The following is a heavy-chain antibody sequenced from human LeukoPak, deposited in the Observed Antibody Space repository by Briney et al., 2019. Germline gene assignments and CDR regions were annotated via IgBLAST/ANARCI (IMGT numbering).Heavy chain of an antibody. CDR3: ARDSYDFWSGYYGY. J-gene: IGHJ4*02. D-gene: IGHD3-3*01. V-gene: IGHV3-30*04. Sequence: GGSLRLSCAASGFTFSSYAMHWVRQAPGKGLEWAAVISYDGSNKYYADSVKGRFTISRDNSKNTLYLQMNSLRAEDTAVYYCARDSYDFWSGYYGYWGQGTPVTVSS. CDR2: ISYDGSNK. CDR1: GFTFSSYA.